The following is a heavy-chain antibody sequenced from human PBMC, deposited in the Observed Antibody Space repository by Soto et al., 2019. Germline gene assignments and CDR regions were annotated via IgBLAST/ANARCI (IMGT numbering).Heavy chain of an antibody. CDR2: ILPNFGTA. D-gene: IGHD3-22*01. CDR3: ATQRTYYYDSSGRHAFDI. J-gene: IGHJ3*02. Sequence: QVQLVQSGAEVKKPGSSVKVSCKASGGTFSSYAISWVRQAPGQGLEWMGGILPNFGTANYAQKFQGRVTITADEATSTAYKELSSLRAEDTAGYYCATQRTYYYDSSGRHAFDIWGQGTMVTVSS. CDR1: GGTFSSYA. V-gene: IGHV1-69*12.